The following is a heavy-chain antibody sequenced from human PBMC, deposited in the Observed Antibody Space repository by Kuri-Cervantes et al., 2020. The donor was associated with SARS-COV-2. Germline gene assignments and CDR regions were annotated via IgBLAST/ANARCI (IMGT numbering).Heavy chain of an antibody. CDR2: INHSGST. D-gene: IGHD6-13*01. V-gene: IGHV4-34*01. J-gene: IGHJ4*02. Sequence: ESLKISCAASGFTFSSYWMSWIRQPPGKGLEWIGEINHSGSTNYNPSLKSRVTISVDTSKNQFSLKLSSVTAADTAVYYCARVGIAAAGHFDYWGQGALVTVSS. CDR1: GFTFSSYW. CDR3: ARVGIAAAGHFDY.